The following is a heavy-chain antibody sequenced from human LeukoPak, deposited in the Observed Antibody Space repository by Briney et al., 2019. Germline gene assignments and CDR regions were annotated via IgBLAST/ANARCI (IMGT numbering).Heavy chain of an antibody. V-gene: IGHV4-30-4*01. J-gene: IGHJ4*02. D-gene: IGHD1-1*01. Sequence: PSETLSLTCTVSGASISSGVYYWSWIRQPPGMGLEWIGYIYYSGSTYYSPSLKSRVTISVDTSKNQFSLKLSSVTAADTAVYYCARVTLAAGTTGVDYWGQGTLVTVSS. CDR2: IYYSGST. CDR1: GASISSGVYY. CDR3: ARVTLAAGTTGVDY.